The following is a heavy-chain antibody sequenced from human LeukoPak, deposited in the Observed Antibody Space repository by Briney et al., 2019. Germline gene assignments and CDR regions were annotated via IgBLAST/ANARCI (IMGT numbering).Heavy chain of an antibody. J-gene: IGHJ4*02. CDR1: GGSIGSSTYY. CDR2: IYYSGST. D-gene: IGHD6-13*01. CDR3: ARGVKHSSSWYKGEVDF. V-gene: IGHV4-39*01. Sequence: TSETLSLTCTVSGGSIGSSTYYWGWIRQPPGKGLEWIGSIYYSGSTYYNPSLKSRVTVSVDTSKSQFSLRLTSLTAADTAVYYCARGVKHSSSWYKGEVDFWGQGTLVTVSS.